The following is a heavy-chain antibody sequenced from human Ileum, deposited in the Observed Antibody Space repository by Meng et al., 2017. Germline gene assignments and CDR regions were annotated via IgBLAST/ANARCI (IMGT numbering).Heavy chain of an antibody. Sequence: GGSLRLSCAASGFTFKNYGMIWVRQAPGKGLEYVSYIETSGATYYADAVKGRFTISRDNAKNSLYLQMNSLRAEDTALYYCATKRGYCAGCYLAYWGPGNRVT. V-gene: IGHV3-48*03. CDR1: GFTFKNYG. J-gene: IGHJ4*02. CDR3: ATKRGYCAGCYLAY. CDR2: IETSGAT. D-gene: IGHD2-8*02.